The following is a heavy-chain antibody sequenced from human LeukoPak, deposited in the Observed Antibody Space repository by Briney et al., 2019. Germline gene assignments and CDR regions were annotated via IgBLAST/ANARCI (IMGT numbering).Heavy chain of an antibody. J-gene: IGHJ3*02. V-gene: IGHV1-2*02. CDR2: INPNSGGT. D-gene: IGHD3-3*01. CDR3: ARGGRITIFGVVISTGSGGDI. CDR1: GYTFTGYY. Sequence: GASVKVSCKASGYTFTGYYMHLVRQAPGQGLEWMGWINPNSGGTNYAQKFQGRVTMTRDTSISTAYMELSRLRSDDTAVYYCARGGRITIFGVVISTGSGGDIWGQGTMVTVSS.